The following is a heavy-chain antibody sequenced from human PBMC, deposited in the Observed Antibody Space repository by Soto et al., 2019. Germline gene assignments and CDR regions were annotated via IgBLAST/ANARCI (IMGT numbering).Heavy chain of an antibody. CDR2: IGASGDIT. J-gene: IGHJ4*02. V-gene: IGHV3-23*01. CDR3: AKDDFTDRGDDYFDY. CDR1: GFSFTNFA. Sequence: LRLSCAASGFSFTNFAMSWVRQAPGEGLEWVAGIGASGDITWYADSVKGRLSISRDNSKNTLYLQLNSLRFEDTAVYYCAKDDFTDRGDDYFDYWGPGTLVTVSS. D-gene: IGHD2-21*02.